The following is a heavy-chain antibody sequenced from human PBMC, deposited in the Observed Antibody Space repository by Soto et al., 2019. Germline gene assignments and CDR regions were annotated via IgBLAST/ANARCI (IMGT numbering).Heavy chain of an antibody. CDR1: GGSISSSSYY. Sequence: QLQLQESGPGLVKPSETLSLTCTVSGGSISSSSYYWGWIRQPPGKGLEWIGSIYYSGSTYYNPPLKSRVTISVDTSKNQFSLKLRSVTAADTAVYYCARHSSARYSSSWRRLNWFDPWGHGTLVTVSS. CDR2: IYYSGST. J-gene: IGHJ5*02. V-gene: IGHV4-39*01. D-gene: IGHD6-13*01. CDR3: ARHSSARYSSSWRRLNWFDP.